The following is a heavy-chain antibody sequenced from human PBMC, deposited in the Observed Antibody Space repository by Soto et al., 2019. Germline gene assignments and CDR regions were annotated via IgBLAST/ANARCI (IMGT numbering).Heavy chain of an antibody. J-gene: IGHJ4*02. CDR3: GIVADSGYYTIER. CDR1: GFTFSSYW. D-gene: IGHD3-22*01. CDR2: INSDGSGT. V-gene: IGHV3-74*01. Sequence: AGGSLRLSCVASGFTFSSYWMHWVRQAPGKGLVWVSRINSDGSGTSYADSVKGRFTISRDNAKNTLYLQMNSLRAEDTTVYYCGIVADSGYYTIERWGQGTLVTVSS.